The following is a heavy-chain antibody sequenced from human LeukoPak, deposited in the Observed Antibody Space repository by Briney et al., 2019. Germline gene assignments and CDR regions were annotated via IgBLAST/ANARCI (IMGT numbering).Heavy chain of an antibody. J-gene: IGHJ5*02. Sequence: SETLSLTCTVSGGFISNVNYYWTWIRRPPGKGLEWIGYIYHNGDTHYNSSLKDRITISVDTSKNQFSLKLSSVTAADTAVYYCAREGGYHNWFDPWGQGTLVTVSS. CDR1: GGFISNVNYY. D-gene: IGHD1-26*01. CDR2: IYHNGDT. V-gene: IGHV4-30-4*01. CDR3: AREGGYHNWFDP.